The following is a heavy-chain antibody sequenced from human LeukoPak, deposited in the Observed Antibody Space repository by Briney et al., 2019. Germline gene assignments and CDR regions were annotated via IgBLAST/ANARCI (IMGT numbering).Heavy chain of an antibody. V-gene: IGHV3-23*01. Sequence: PGGSLRLSCAASGFTFSSYAMSWVRQAPGKGLEWVSAIGTSGGGTHYADSVKGRFTIFRDTSKNTLYLQMNSLRAEDTAVYYCAKVGYYDSSGYPLYSDYFDYWGQGTLVTVSS. CDR1: GFTFSSYA. CDR2: IGTSGGGT. D-gene: IGHD3-22*01. CDR3: AKVGYYDSSGYPLYSDYFDY. J-gene: IGHJ4*02.